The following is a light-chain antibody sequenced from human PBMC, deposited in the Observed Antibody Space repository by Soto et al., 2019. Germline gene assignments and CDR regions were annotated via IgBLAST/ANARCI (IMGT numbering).Light chain of an antibody. Sequence: IIMTQSPTTLSLSXGVRASLSCRAGQNIRSYLAWYQQNPGQAPRLLIYEASSRATGIPDRFSGSGSGTDFTLTISRLEPEDFAVYYCQQYRTLGQGTKVDI. J-gene: IGKJ1*01. V-gene: IGKV3D-20*02. CDR1: QNIRSY. CDR3: QQYRT. CDR2: EAS.